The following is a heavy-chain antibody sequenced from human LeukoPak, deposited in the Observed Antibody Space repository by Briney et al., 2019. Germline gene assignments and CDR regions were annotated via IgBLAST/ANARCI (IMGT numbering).Heavy chain of an antibody. CDR2: MSFDGYNE. V-gene: IGHV3-30*03. Sequence: GRSLRLSSAASGFTFSTYGMHWVRQAPGKGLEWVAVMSFDGYNEYYRDSVKGRFTLSRDNSKNTLYLQMDSLKIEDTAVYYCTRGSRDYGGEGYFYFGMDVWGQGTTVTVSS. CDR1: GFTFSTYG. D-gene: IGHD4-23*01. J-gene: IGHJ6*02. CDR3: TRGSRDYGGEGYFYFGMDV.